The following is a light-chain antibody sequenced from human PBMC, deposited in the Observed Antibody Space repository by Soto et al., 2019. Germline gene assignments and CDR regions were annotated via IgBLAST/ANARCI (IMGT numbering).Light chain of an antibody. V-gene: IGKV3-11*01. CDR3: QQRSNWPPV. J-gene: IGKJ1*01. Sequence: EIVLTQSPATLSLSPGERATLSCRASQSVSSYLAWYQHKPGQAPRLLIYDASNRATGIPARFSGSGSGTDFTLTISSLEPEDFAVYYCQQRSNWPPVFGQGTKVEIK. CDR2: DAS. CDR1: QSVSSY.